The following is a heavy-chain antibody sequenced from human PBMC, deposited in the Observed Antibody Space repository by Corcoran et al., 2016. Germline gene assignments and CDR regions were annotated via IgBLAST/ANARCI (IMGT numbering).Heavy chain of an antibody. Sequence: QQQEWGAGLLKPSETLSLTCAVYGGSFSGYYWSWIRQPPGKGLEWIGEINHSGSTNYNPSLKSRVTISVDTSKNQFSLKLSSVTAADTAVYYCARSYCSSTSCYRPLYFDLWGRGTLFTVSS. V-gene: IGHV4-34*01. CDR2: INHSGST. CDR1: GGSFSGYY. D-gene: IGHD2-2*01. J-gene: IGHJ2*01. CDR3: ARSYCSSTSCYRPLYFDL.